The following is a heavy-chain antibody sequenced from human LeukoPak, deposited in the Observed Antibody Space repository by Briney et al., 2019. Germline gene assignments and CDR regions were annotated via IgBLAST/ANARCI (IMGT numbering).Heavy chain of an antibody. CDR2: ISGRGDSP. CDR3: AKEPDISCWYYFIY. Sequence: GGPLRLSCAASGFTFSSYAMRWVRQAPGKGLEWVVGISGRGDSPYYADSVKARFTISRDNSKNTLHLEMNSLRAEDPALYYFAKEPDISCWYYFIYWGEGALVTDSS. J-gene: IGHJ4*02. V-gene: IGHV3-23*01. CDR1: GFTFSSYA. D-gene: IGHD6-19*01.